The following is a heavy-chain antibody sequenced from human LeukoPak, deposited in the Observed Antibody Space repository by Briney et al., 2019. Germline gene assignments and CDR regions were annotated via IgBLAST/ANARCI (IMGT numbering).Heavy chain of an antibody. D-gene: IGHD2-15*01. CDR1: GYSISSGYY. J-gene: IGHJ4*02. CDR2: IYHSGST. V-gene: IGHV4-38-2*02. Sequence: PSETLSLTCTVSGYSISSGYYWGWIRQPPGKGLEWIGSIYHSGSTNYNPSLKSRVTISVDKSKNQFSLKLGSVTAADTAVYYCARDFEGISGLFDYWGQGTLVTVSS. CDR3: ARDFEGISGLFDY.